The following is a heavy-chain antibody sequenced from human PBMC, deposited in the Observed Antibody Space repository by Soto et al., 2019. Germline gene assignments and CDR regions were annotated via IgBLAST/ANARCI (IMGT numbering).Heavy chain of an antibody. Sequence: EVQLMDSGGGLVQPGGSLRISCAASGITFSKYAMTWVRQGPGKGLEWVSGISGSGGRSYYAYSVKGRFTITRDNSKSTLYLQMNSPRAEDPAVYYCAKAYFVWSSELPYYFDYWGQGTLDTSSS. CDR1: GITFSKYA. J-gene: IGHJ4*01. D-gene: IGHD3-16*01. CDR2: ISGSGGRS. CDR3: AKAYFVWSSELPYYFDY. V-gene: IGHV3-23*01.